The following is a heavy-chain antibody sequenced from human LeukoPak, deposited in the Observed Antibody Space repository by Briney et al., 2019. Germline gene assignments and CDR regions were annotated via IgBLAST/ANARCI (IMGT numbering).Heavy chain of an antibody. Sequence: GGSLRLSCAASGFTFDHYGMNWVRQAPGKGLEWVSGINWNGGDSEYADSVKGRFTISRDNAKNSLYLQMNSLRAEDTAVYYCARPASSRKGVAFDIWGQGTMVTVSS. CDR1: GFTFDHYG. V-gene: IGHV3-20*04. D-gene: IGHD2-2*01. J-gene: IGHJ3*02. CDR2: INWNGGDS. CDR3: ARPASSRKGVAFDI.